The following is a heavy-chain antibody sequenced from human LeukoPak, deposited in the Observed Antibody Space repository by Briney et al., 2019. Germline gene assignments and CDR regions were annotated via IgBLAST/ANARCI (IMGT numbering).Heavy chain of an antibody. Sequence: SETLSLTCAVYGGSFSGYYWSWIRQPPGKGLEWIGEINHSGSTNYNPSLKSRVTISVDTSKNQFSLKLSSVTAADTAVYYCARASYCYDSSGYYYVMSDRKLRYYFDYWGQGTLVTVSS. D-gene: IGHD3-22*01. CDR3: ARASYCYDSSGYYYVMSDRKLRYYFDY. V-gene: IGHV4-34*01. CDR2: INHSGST. CDR1: GGSFSGYY. J-gene: IGHJ4*02.